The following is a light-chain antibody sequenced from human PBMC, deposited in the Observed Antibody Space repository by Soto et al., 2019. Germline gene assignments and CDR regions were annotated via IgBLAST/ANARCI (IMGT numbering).Light chain of an antibody. CDR1: QSISSY. Sequence: DIQMTQSPSSLSASVGDRVTITCRASQSISSYLNWYQQKPGKAPKLLIYAASSLQSGVPSRFSGSGSGRDFTLTISSLQPEDFATYYCQQSYSTPPWTFGQGTKVDI. J-gene: IGKJ1*01. CDR3: QQSYSTPPWT. CDR2: AAS. V-gene: IGKV1-39*01.